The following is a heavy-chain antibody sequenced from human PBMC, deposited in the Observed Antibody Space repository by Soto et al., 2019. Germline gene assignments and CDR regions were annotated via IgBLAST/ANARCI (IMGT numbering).Heavy chain of an antibody. Sequence: SETLSLTCTVSGGSISSYYWSWIRQPPGKGLEWIGYIYYSGSTNYNPSLKSRVTISVDTSKNQFSLKLSSVTAEDTAVYYCARYGFWSGYAYYYYGMDVWGQGTTVTVSS. CDR1: GGSISSYY. J-gene: IGHJ6*02. V-gene: IGHV4-59*01. CDR2: IYYSGST. CDR3: ARYGFWSGYAYYYYGMDV. D-gene: IGHD3-3*01.